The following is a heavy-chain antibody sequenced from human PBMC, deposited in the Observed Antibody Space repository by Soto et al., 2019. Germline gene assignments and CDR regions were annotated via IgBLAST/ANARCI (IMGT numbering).Heavy chain of an antibody. J-gene: IGHJ4*02. CDR1: GFTFISYA. CDR2: ISGSGGST. V-gene: IGHV3-23*01. CDR3: ATMRPFDY. D-gene: IGHD6-25*01. Sequence: WGSLRLSCAASGFTFISYAMIWVRQAPVKGLEWVSAISGSGGSTYYADSVKGRFTISRDNSKNTLYLQMNSLRAEDTAVYYCATMRPFDYWGQGTLVTVSS.